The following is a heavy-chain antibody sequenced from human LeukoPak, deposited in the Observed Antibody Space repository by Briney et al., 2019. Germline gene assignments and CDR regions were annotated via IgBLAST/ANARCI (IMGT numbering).Heavy chain of an antibody. V-gene: IGHV3-23*01. Sequence: PGGSLRLSCAASGFTVSSNYMSWVRQAPGKGLEWVSAISGSGGSTYYADSVKGRFTISRDNSKNTLYLQMNSLRAEDTAVYYCAKDSGLIAAAGNFGYWGQGTLVTVSS. CDR2: ISGSGGST. D-gene: IGHD6-13*01. CDR1: GFTVSSNY. J-gene: IGHJ4*02. CDR3: AKDSGLIAAAGNFGY.